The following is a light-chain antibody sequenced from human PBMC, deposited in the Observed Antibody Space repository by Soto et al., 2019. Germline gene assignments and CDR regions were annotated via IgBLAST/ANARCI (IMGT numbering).Light chain of an antibody. CDR1: QGIDNY. CDR3: QKHEGVPLT. Sequence: DIQMTQSPSSLSASVGDRVIITCRASQGIDNYLAWYQQRPGKVPKLLIYAASTLRSGVPSRFSGSGSGTEFTLTISSLQPEDVASYYCQKHEGVPLTFGGGTRVEIK. V-gene: IGKV1-27*01. CDR2: AAS. J-gene: IGKJ4*01.